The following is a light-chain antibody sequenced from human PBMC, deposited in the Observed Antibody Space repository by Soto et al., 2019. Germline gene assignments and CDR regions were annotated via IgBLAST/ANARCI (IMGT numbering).Light chain of an antibody. Sequence: DIQMTQSPSTLSASVGDRVTITCRASQSISSWLAWYQQKPGKDPKLLIYKASSLESGVPSRCSGSGSGTEFTLTISSLQPDDFATYYCQQYNTYWTFGQGTKVELK. CDR3: QQYNTYWT. CDR1: QSISSW. V-gene: IGKV1-5*03. CDR2: KAS. J-gene: IGKJ1*01.